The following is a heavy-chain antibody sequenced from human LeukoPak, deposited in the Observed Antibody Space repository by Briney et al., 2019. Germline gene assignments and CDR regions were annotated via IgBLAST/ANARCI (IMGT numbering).Heavy chain of an antibody. CDR1: GFTFSSYA. D-gene: IGHD2-2*01. J-gene: IGHJ4*02. CDR2: ISGSGGST. CDR3: AIIVVVPAALDY. Sequence: GGSLRLSCAGSGFTFSSYAMSWVRQAPGKGLEWVSAISGSGGSTYYADSVKGRFTISRDNSKNTLYLQMNSLRAEDTAVYYCAIIVVVPAALDYCGQGTLVTVSS. V-gene: IGHV3-23*01.